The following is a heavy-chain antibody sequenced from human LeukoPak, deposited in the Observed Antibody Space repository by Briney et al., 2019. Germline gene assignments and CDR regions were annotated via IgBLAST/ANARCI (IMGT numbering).Heavy chain of an antibody. CDR3: TTIDYSNSPYYFDY. CDR1: GFTFSSYA. CDR2: IKSKTDGGTT. J-gene: IGHJ4*02. D-gene: IGHD4-11*01. V-gene: IGHV3-15*01. Sequence: PGGSLRLSCAASGFTFSSYAMSWVRQAPGKGLEWVGRIKSKTDGGTTDYAAPVKGRFTISRDDSKNTLYLQMNSLKTEDTAVYYCTTIDYSNSPYYFDYWGQGTLVTVSS.